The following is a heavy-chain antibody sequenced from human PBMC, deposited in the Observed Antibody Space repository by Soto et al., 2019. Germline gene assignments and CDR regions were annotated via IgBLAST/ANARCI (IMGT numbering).Heavy chain of an antibody. CDR1: GYSISSSNW. D-gene: IGHD1-26*01. CDR2: IYYSGTT. Sequence: SETLFPTCAVSGYSISSSNWWGWVRQPPGKGLEWIGYIYYSGTTYYNPSLKSRVTMSVDTSKNQFSLQLNSVTPEDTAVYYCARWEHEHGKMDVWGRGTTVTVSS. V-gene: IGHV4-28*01. CDR3: ARWEHEHGKMDV. J-gene: IGHJ6*02.